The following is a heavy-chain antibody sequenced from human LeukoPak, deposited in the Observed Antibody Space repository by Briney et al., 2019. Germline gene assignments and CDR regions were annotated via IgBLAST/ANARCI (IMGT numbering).Heavy chain of an antibody. CDR1: GGTFSSYA. V-gene: IGHV1-69*04. J-gene: IGHJ5*02. D-gene: IGHD6-13*01. Sequence: ASVKVSCKASGGTFSSYAISWVRQAPGQGLEWMGRIIPILGIANYAQKFQGRVTITADKSTSTAYMELSSLRSEDMAVYYCASFSSIAAAGLAKNWFDPWGQGTLVTVSS. CDR2: IIPILGIA. CDR3: ASFSSIAAAGLAKNWFDP.